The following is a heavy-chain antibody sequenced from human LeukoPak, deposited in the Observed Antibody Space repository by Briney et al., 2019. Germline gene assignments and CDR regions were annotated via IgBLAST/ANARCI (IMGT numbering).Heavy chain of an antibody. Sequence: GGSLRLSCAASGFTFSNYAMSWVRQAPGKGLEWVSSISGSGGSTYYADSVKGRFTISRDNSKNTLYLQMSSLRAEDTAVYYCAKDRSGSYDWGQGTLVTVSS. CDR3: AKDRSGSYD. V-gene: IGHV3-23*01. CDR2: ISGSGGST. CDR1: GFTFSNYA. J-gene: IGHJ4*02. D-gene: IGHD1-26*01.